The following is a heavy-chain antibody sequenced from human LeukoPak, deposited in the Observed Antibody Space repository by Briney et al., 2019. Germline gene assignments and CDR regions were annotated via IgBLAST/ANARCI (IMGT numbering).Heavy chain of an antibody. CDR1: GFTFSSYA. CDR2: ISGSGGST. D-gene: IGHD6-19*01. Sequence: GGSLRLSYAASGFTFSSYAMSWVRQAPGKGLEWVSAISGSGGSTYYADSVKGRFTISRDNSKNTLYLQMNSLRAEDTAVYYCAKQSRSSGWYPIDYWGQGTLVTVSS. CDR3: AKQSRSSGWYPIDY. V-gene: IGHV3-23*01. J-gene: IGHJ4*02.